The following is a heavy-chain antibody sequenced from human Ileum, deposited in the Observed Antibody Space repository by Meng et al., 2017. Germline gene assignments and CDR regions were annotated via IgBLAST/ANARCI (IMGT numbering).Heavy chain of an antibody. CDR2: IKGDGSET. CDR1: GFTFSSHW. CDR3: ATLHPTGTDY. J-gene: IGHJ4*02. V-gene: IGHV3-74*01. Sequence: GESLKISCAASGFTFSSHWMHWVRQAPGKGLVWVSRIKGDGSETSYADSVKGRFTISRDNAKNTLYLQMNSLRVEDTAVYYCATLHPTGTDYWGQGSLVTVSS.